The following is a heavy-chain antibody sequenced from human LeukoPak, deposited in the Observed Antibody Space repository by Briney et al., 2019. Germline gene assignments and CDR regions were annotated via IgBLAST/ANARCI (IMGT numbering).Heavy chain of an antibody. D-gene: IGHD3-22*01. Sequence: GRSLRLSCAASGFTFDDYAMHWVRQAPGKGLEWVSGISWNSGSIGYADSVKGRFTISRDNAKNSLYLQMNSLRAEDTALYYCAKDGVPYYYDSSGYWGGYYFDYWGQGTLVTVPS. J-gene: IGHJ4*02. CDR3: AKDGVPYYYDSSGYWGGYYFDY. CDR1: GFTFDDYA. CDR2: ISWNSGSI. V-gene: IGHV3-9*01.